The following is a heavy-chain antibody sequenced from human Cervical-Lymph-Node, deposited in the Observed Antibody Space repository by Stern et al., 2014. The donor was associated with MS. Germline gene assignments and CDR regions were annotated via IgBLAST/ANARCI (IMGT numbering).Heavy chain of an antibody. Sequence: VQLVESGGGVVQPGRSLRLSCAASGFTYYSYGMHWVRQAPGKGLEWVAVISFDGTNKYYAESVKGRFIISRDNSKNTLDLQMNSLRPEDTAVYFCAKDLAAAALRNYDYYYNGMDVWGQGTTVTVSS. CDR1: GFTYYSYG. J-gene: IGHJ6*02. V-gene: IGHV3-30*18. D-gene: IGHD6-13*01. CDR3: AKDLAAAALRNYDYYYNGMDV. CDR2: ISFDGTNK.